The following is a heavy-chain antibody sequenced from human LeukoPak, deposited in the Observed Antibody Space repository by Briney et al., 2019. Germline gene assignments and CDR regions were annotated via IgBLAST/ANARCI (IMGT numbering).Heavy chain of an antibody. CDR3: TIVGPLTYYYESSGYYIPNN. J-gene: IGHJ4*02. V-gene: IGHV3-15*01. D-gene: IGHD3-22*01. CDR1: GFTFSHAW. Sequence: GGSLRLSCAASGFTFSHAWINWVRQAPGKGLEWVGRIKSETDGETIDYAAPVKGRVTISRDDSKNTVYLQMNSLKIEDTAVYYCTIVGPLTYYYESSGYYIPNNWGQGTLVTVSS. CDR2: IKSETDGETI.